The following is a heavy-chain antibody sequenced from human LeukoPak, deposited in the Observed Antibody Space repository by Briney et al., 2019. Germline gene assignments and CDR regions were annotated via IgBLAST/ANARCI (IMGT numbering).Heavy chain of an antibody. CDR2: IYYSGST. CDR1: VGSISSSSYY. J-gene: IGHJ4*02. D-gene: IGHD6-13*01. Sequence: SETLSLTCTVSVGSISSSSYYWGWVRQPPGKGLEWIGSIYYSGSTYYNPSLKSRVTISVDTSKNQFSLKLSSVTAADTAVYYCASGYPGIAAAGTGYWGQGTLVTVSS. V-gene: IGHV4-39*01. CDR3: ASGYPGIAAAGTGY.